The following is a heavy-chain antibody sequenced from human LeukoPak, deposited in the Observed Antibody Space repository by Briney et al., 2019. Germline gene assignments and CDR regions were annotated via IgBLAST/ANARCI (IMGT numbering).Heavy chain of an antibody. CDR3: ARGDYRDYEFPFDY. CDR1: GGSISSYY. V-gene: IGHV4-4*07. Sequence: PSETLSLTCTVSGGSISSYYWSWIRQPAGEGLEWIGRIYPSGSTHYNPSLKSRVTISVDTSKTQFSLKLSSVTAADTAVYYCARGDYRDYEFPFDYWGQGTLVTVSS. J-gene: IGHJ4*02. CDR2: IYPSGST. D-gene: IGHD4-11*01.